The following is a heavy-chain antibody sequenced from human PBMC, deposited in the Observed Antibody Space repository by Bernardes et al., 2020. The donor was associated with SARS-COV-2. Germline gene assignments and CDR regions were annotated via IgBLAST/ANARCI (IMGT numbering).Heavy chain of an antibody. CDR3: ARSIPTYGIRISPYED. Sequence: GGSLRLSCAASGFSLSDYTMNWVRQAPGKGLEWVSSISPDSDYIYYADSVKGRFTISRDNAQTSLYLQMNSLRAEDTAVYYCARSIPTYGIRISPYEDWGQGTPVTVSS. V-gene: IGHV3-21*01. CDR1: GFSLSDYT. D-gene: IGHD5-18*01. CDR2: ISPDSDYI. J-gene: IGHJ4*01.